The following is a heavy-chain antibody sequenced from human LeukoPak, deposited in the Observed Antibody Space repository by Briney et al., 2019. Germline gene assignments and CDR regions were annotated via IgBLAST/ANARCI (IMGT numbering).Heavy chain of an antibody. V-gene: IGHV3-30*02. CDR2: IRSDASNE. J-gene: IGHJ4*02. D-gene: IGHD1-26*01. CDR1: GVTFSSYG. CDR3: ARVLSGSYYVY. Sequence: GGSLRLSCVASGVTFSSYGMHWVRQAPGKGLEWVAFIRSDASNEYYIDSVKGRFTLSRDNSKNTLYLQMNSLRAEDTAVYYCARVLSGSYYVYWGQGTLVTVSS.